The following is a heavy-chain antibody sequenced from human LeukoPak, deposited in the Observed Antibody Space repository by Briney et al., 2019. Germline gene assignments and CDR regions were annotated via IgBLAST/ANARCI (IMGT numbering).Heavy chain of an antibody. CDR1: GFTFSSYS. J-gene: IGHJ6*02. CDR3: ARVRYSGSYYGMDV. CDR2: ISSSSSYI. Sequence: GGSLRLSCAASGFTFSSYSMNWVRQAPGKGLEWVSPISSSSSYIYYADSVKGRFTISRDNAKNSLYLQMNSLRAEDTAVYYCARVRYSGSYYGMDVWGQGTTVTVSS. D-gene: IGHD1-26*01. V-gene: IGHV3-21*01.